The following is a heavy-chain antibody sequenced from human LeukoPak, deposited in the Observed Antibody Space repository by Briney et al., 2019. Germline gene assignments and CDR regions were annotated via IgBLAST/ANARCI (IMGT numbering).Heavy chain of an antibody. D-gene: IGHD3-10*01. Sequence: SETLSLTCTVSGGSISTSSYYWGWVRQPPGKGLEWIGNIFYSGSTYYSPSLKSRVTISLDTSRNQFSLKLNSVTAADTAVYYCARGTATMVRGVIINLIPYWYFDLWGRGTLVTVSS. V-gene: IGHV4-39*07. CDR1: GGSISTSSYY. CDR2: IFYSGST. CDR3: ARGTATMVRGVIINLIPYWYFDL. J-gene: IGHJ2*01.